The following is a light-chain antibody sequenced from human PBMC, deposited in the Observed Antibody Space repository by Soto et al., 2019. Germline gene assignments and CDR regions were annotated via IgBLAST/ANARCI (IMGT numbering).Light chain of an antibody. J-gene: IGKJ2*01. CDR3: LQHSSFPRT. CDR1: QGINKD. Sequence: DIPMTQSPSVMSASVGDRVTITCRASQGINKDLVWFQQKPGKVPKRLIYGASSLQNGVPSRFSGSGSGTEFTLTIDNLQPEDFATYYCLQHSSFPRTFGQGTKLDFK. CDR2: GAS. V-gene: IGKV1-17*03.